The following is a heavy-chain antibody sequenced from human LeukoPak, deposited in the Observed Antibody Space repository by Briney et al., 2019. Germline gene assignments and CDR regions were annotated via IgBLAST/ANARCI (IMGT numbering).Heavy chain of an antibody. J-gene: IGHJ3*02. CDR2: INPSGGST. V-gene: IGHV1-46*01. D-gene: IGHD3-10*01. CDR1: GYTFTSYY. Sequence: ASVKVSCKASGYTFTSYYMHWVRQAPGQGLEWMGIINPSGGSTSYAQKFQGRVTMTRDTSTSTVYMELSSLRSEDTAVYYCAGSLYGSGSSDAFDIWGQGTMVTVSS. CDR3: AGSLYGSGSSDAFDI.